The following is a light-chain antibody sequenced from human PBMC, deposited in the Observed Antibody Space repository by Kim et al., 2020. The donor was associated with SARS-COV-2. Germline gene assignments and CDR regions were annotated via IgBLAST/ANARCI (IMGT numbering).Light chain of an antibody. V-gene: IGLV3-21*04. CDR3: QVWDSSSDQV. Sequence: VAPGKTARITCGGNNIGSKSVHWYQKKPGQAPVLVIYYDSDRPSGIPERFSGSNSGNTATLTISRVEAGDEADYYCQVWDSSSDQVFGGGTQLTVL. CDR1: NIGSKS. CDR2: YDS. J-gene: IGLJ2*01.